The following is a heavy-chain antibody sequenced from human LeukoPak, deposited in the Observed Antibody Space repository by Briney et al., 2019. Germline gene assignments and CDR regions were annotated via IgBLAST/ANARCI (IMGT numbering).Heavy chain of an antibody. V-gene: IGHV3-21*01. CDR1: GFTFSSYS. CDR2: ISSSSSYI. CDR3: ARDLETWGTFYYFDY. J-gene: IGHJ4*02. Sequence: PGGSLRLSCAASGFTFSSYSMNWVRQAPGKGLEWVSSISSSSSYIYYADSVKGRFTISRDNAKNSLYLQMNSLRAEDTAVYYCARDLETWGTFYYFDYWGQGTLVTVSS. D-gene: IGHD3-16*01.